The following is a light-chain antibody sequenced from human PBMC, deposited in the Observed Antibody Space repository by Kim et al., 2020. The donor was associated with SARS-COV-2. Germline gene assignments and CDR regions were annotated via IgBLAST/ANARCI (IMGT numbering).Light chain of an antibody. CDR1: NSGSKS. CDR2: DDS. CDR3: QVWDTNSDHVV. V-gene: IGLV3-21*03. Sequence: APGKTARITCGGNNSGSKSVYWYQQKSGRAPVLVVFDDSDRPSGIPERFSGSRSGNTATLTVIRVEAGDEADYYCQVWDTNSDHVVFGGGTQLTVL. J-gene: IGLJ2*01.